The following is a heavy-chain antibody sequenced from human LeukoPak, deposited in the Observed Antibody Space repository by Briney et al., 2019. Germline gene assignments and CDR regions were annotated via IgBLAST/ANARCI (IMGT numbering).Heavy chain of an antibody. CDR1: GFTFSSYS. Sequence: PGGSLRLSCAASGFTFSSYSMNWVRQAPGKGLEWVSSISSSSSYIYYADSVKSRFTISRDNAKNSLYLQMNSLRAEDTAVYYCARRAAAECFDYWGQGTLVTVSS. CDR2: ISSSSSYI. CDR3: ARRAAAECFDY. J-gene: IGHJ4*02. V-gene: IGHV3-21*01. D-gene: IGHD6-13*01.